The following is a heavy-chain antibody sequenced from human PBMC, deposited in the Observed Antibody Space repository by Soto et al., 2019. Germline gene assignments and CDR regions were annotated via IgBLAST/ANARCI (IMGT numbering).Heavy chain of an antibody. J-gene: IGHJ3*02. Sequence: GGSLRLSCAASGFTFSSYGMHWVRQAPGKGLEWVAVIWYDGSNKYYADSVKGRFTISRDNSKNTLYLQMNSLRAEDTAVYYCARDQDSVVVAATASGAFDIWGQGTMVTVSS. V-gene: IGHV3-33*01. CDR2: IWYDGSNK. CDR1: GFTFSSYG. CDR3: ARDQDSVVVAATASGAFDI. D-gene: IGHD2-15*01.